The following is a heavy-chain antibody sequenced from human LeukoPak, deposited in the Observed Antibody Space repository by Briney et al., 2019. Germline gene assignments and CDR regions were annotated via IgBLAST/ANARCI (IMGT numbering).Heavy chain of an antibody. Sequence: SETLSLTCTVSGGSINSSSYYWGWIRQPPGKGLEWIGSIYYSGSTYYNPSLKSRVTISVDTSKNQFSLKLSSVTAADTAVYYCARREGCSSTSCYAVANWFDPWGQGTLVTVSS. J-gene: IGHJ5*02. CDR3: ARREGCSSTSCYAVANWFDP. CDR1: GGSINSSSYY. D-gene: IGHD2-2*01. V-gene: IGHV4-39*01. CDR2: IYYSGST.